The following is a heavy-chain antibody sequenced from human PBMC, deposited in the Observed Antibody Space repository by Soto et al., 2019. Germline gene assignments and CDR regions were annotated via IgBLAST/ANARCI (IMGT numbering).Heavy chain of an antibody. Sequence: ASVKVSCKTSGYNFTNFDINWGRQAPGRGLVWMGWMNPSSGETGSAQNFQGRVTMTRDISTRTFFMQLTSLRSEDTAIYYCARLAEYCNGIKCYSNFDFWGRGTQVTVSS. CDR2: MNPSSGET. V-gene: IGHV1-8*01. J-gene: IGHJ4*01. D-gene: IGHD2-15*01. CDR1: GYNFTNFD. CDR3: ARLAEYCNGIKCYSNFDF.